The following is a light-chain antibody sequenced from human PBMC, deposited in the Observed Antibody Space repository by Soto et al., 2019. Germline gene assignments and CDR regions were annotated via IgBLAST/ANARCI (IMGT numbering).Light chain of an antibody. CDR3: CSHAGGFTYV. V-gene: IGLV2-23*02. J-gene: IGLJ1*01. CDR2: EVD. Sequence: QSALTQPASVSGSPGQSITISCTGTSSDIGSYTLVSWYQQHPGKAPKVMIYEVDKWPSGVSTRFSGSRSGNTASLTISGLQAEDEADYFCCSHAGGFTYVFGTGIKLTVL. CDR1: SSDIGSYTL.